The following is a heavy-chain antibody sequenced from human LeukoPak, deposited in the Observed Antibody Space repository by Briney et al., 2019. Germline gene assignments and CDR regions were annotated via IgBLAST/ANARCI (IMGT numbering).Heavy chain of an antibody. Sequence: PSETLSLTCTVSGGSISSGSYYWSWIRQPAGKGLEWIGRIYTNGSTNYNPSLKSRVTISVDTSKNQFSLKLSSVTAADTAVYYCARGVVVVGPSSGAFDIWGQGTMVTVSS. V-gene: IGHV4-61*02. CDR1: GGSISSGSYY. CDR2: IYTNGST. J-gene: IGHJ3*02. CDR3: ARGVVVVGPSSGAFDI. D-gene: IGHD3-22*01.